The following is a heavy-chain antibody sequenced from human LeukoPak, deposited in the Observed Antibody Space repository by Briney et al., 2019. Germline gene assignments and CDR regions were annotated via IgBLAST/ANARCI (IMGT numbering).Heavy chain of an antibody. D-gene: IGHD3-3*01. Sequence: GGSLRLSCAASGFTFSSYAMSWVRQAPGKGLEWVSAISGSGGSTYYADSVKGRFTISRDNSKNTLYLQMNSLRAEDTAVYYCAKDGQSSRGVVMNYYGMDVWGQGTTVTVSS. CDR1: GFTFSSYA. CDR3: AKDGQSSRGVVMNYYGMDV. CDR2: ISGSGGST. J-gene: IGHJ6*02. V-gene: IGHV3-23*01.